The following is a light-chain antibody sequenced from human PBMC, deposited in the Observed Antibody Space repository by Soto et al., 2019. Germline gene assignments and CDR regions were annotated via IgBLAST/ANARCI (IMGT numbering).Light chain of an antibody. Sequence: EIVLTQSPGTLSLSPGERATLSCRASQSVSSSYLAWYQQKPGQAPRLLIYGASSRATGIPDRFSGSGSGTDFTHTISRLEPEDFAIYYCQQRGGWPPTFGQGTKVDI. CDR3: QQRGGWPPT. V-gene: IGKV3-20*01. CDR2: GAS. J-gene: IGKJ1*01. CDR1: QSVSSSY.